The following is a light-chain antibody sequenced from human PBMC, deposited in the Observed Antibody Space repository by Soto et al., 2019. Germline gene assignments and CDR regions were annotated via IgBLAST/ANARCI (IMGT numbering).Light chain of an antibody. CDR2: WAS. V-gene: IGKV4-1*01. CDR1: QSGLYSSNNKNY. CDR3: QQYYSTPRT. J-gene: IGKJ1*01. Sequence: DIVMTQSPDSLAVSLGERATINCKSSQSGLYSSNNKNYLAWYQQKPGQPPKLLIYWASTRESGVPDRFSGSGSGTDFTLTISSLQAEDVAVYYCQQYYSTPRTFGHGTKVDIK.